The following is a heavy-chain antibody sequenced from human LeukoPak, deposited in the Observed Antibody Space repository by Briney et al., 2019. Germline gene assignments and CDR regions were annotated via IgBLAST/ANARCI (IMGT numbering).Heavy chain of an antibody. CDR2: VSGSGDRT. J-gene: IGHJ4*02. D-gene: IGHD6-13*01. V-gene: IGHV3-23*01. CDR3: VKGGTQYSSGWSDY. Sequence: GGSPRLSCAAPGFSFSSYAMSWGRQAPGEGVEGVPTVSGSGDRTYYVDSVKGRFTISRDNSKNTLYLQMNSLRAEDTAVYYCVKGGTQYSSGWSDYWGQGTLVTVSS. CDR1: GFSFSSYA.